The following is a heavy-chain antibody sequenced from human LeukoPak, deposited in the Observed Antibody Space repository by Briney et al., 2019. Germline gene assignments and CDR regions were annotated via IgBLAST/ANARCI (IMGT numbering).Heavy chain of an antibody. CDR2: INSDGSST. CDR3: ARWSCPLNTCYLLDY. D-gene: IGHD2-21*02. Sequence: GGSLRLSCAASGFTFSSYWMHWVRQAPGKGLVWVSRINSDGSSTSYADSVKGRFTISRDNAKNTLYLQMNSLRAEDTAVYYCARWSCPLNTCYLLDYWGQGSLVTVSS. J-gene: IGHJ4*02. CDR1: GFTFSSYW. V-gene: IGHV3-74*01.